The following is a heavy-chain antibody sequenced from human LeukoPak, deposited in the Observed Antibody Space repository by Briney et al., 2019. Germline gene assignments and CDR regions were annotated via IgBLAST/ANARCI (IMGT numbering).Heavy chain of an antibody. CDR2: MNPNSGNT. CDR3: ARAPPRSRYFDWLLTDYGMDV. CDR1: GYTFTSYD. D-gene: IGHD3-9*01. J-gene: IGHJ6*02. V-gene: IGHV1-8*01. Sequence: ASVKVSCKASGYTFTSYDISWVRQATGQGLEWMGWMNPNSGNTGYAQKFQGRVTMTRNTSISTAYMELSSLRSEDTAVYYCARAPPRSRYFDWLLTDYGMDVWGQGTTVTVSS.